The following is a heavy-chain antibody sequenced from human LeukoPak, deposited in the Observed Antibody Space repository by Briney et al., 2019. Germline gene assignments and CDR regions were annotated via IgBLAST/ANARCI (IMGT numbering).Heavy chain of an antibody. CDR3: ARVFPKRGGWYTQALGDY. CDR2: ISYDGSNK. D-gene: IGHD6-19*01. Sequence: GRSLRLSCAASGFTFSSYAMHWVRQAPGKGLEWVAVISYDGSNKYYADSVKGRFTISRDNSKNTLYLQMNSLRAEDTAVYYCARVFPKRGGWYTQALGDYWGQGTLVTVSS. J-gene: IGHJ4*02. V-gene: IGHV3-30-3*01. CDR1: GFTFSSYA.